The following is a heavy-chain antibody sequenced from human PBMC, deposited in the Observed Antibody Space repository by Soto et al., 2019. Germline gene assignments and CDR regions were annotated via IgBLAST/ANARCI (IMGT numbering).Heavy chain of an antibody. D-gene: IGHD5-18*01. CDR1: GGSINSGGYC. CDR3: SRGILV. V-gene: IGHV4-31*03. CDR2: ISYGGST. Sequence: QVQLQESGPGLVKPSQTLSLTCTVSGGSINSGGYCWSWIRQHPGKGLDWIGCISYGGSTSYNPYLKSRVTLSVDTSKNQFSLKRTSVTAADTAVYYCSRGILVWGQGALITVSS. J-gene: IGHJ4*02.